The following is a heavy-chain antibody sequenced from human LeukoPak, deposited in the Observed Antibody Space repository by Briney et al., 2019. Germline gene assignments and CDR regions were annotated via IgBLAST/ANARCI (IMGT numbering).Heavy chain of an antibody. Sequence: PSEPLSLPCTVSGHPLSRDPSSWRWVRQPAGKGLEWIVRIYNYGSTNYHPSLKSRFTISVDTSKTRFSRKRNSGTAADTAFYYCARAGGLVTYFPNWFDPCGQGTLVTVSS. CDR3: ARAGGLVTYFPNWFDP. V-gene: IGHV4-61*02. D-gene: IGHD2-21*02. CDR2: IYNYGST. CDR1: GHPLSRDPSS. J-gene: IGHJ5*02.